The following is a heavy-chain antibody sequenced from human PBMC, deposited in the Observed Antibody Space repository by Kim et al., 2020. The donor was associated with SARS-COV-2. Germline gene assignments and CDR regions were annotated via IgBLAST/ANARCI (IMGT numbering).Heavy chain of an antibody. CDR1: GFRFSTYW. J-gene: IGHJ5*02. CDR3: ASSDPIIFGTLKFDP. D-gene: IGHD6-13*01. Sequence: GGSLRLSCAASGFRFSTYWMHWVRQAPGKGLLWVSRVDPDGGLTTYADSVKGRFTISRDNAKNTLYLQMNSLRVEDAAVYYCASSDPIIFGTLKFDPWGRGTLVTVSS. CDR2: VDPDGGLT. V-gene: IGHV3-74*03.